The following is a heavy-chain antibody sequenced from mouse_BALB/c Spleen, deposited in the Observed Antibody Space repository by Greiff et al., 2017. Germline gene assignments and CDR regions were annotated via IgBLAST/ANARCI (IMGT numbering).Heavy chain of an antibody. Sequence: QVQLQQPGAELVMPGASVKMSCKASGYTFTDYWMHWVKQRPGQGLEWIGAIDTSDSYTSYNQKFKGKATLTVDESSSTAYMQLSSLTSEDSAVYYCARQGKIYYGYDYYAMDYWGQGTTLTVSS. CDR1: GYTFTDYW. J-gene: IGHJ4*01. CDR2: IDTSDSYT. CDR3: ARQGKIYYGYDYYAMDY. D-gene: IGHD2-2*01. V-gene: IGHV1-69*01.